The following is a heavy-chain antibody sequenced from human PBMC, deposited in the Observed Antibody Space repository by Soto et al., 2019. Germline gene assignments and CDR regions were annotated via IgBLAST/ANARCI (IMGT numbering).Heavy chain of an antibody. CDR1: GGSISSSNW. D-gene: IGHD1-7*01. CDR3: GRESGETWDYEAS. V-gene: IGHV4-4*02. J-gene: IGHJ5*02. CDR2: IYHSGST. Sequence: SETLSLTCAVSGGSISSSNWWSWVRQPPGKGLEWIGEIYHSGSTHYNPSLKSRVTVSVDTSRNQFFLTLRSVTAADSAVYHCGRESGETWDYEASWGQGTPVTVSS.